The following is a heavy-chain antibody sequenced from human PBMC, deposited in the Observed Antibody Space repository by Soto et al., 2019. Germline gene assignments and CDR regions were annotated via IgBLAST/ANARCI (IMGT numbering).Heavy chain of an antibody. CDR3: ARVWFGERSWFDP. J-gene: IGHJ5*02. CDR1: GGSITIGGYC. CDR2: ICHSGNT. D-gene: IGHD3-10*01. V-gene: IGHV4-30-2*01. Sequence: SETLSLTCTVSGGSITIGGYCWSWIRQPPGQGLEWIGYICHSGNTYYNPSLKSRVTTSLDRSKNQFSLNLSSVTAADTAVYYCARVWFGERSWFDPWGQGTLVTVSS.